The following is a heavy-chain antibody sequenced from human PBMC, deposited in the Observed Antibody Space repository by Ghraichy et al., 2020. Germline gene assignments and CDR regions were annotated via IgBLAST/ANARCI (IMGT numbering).Heavy chain of an antibody. D-gene: IGHD7-27*01. CDR3: ARGTGDGALNFDY. CDR2: IYYSGTT. CDR1: GGSVSSGGYY. Sequence: SETLSLTCTVSGGSVSSGGYYWSWIRQPPGKGLEWLGYIYYSGTTNYNPSLKSRLTISVDTSKNQISLKLSSVTAADTAMYYCARGTGDGALNFDYWGQGTLVTVSS. V-gene: IGHV4-61*08. J-gene: IGHJ4*02.